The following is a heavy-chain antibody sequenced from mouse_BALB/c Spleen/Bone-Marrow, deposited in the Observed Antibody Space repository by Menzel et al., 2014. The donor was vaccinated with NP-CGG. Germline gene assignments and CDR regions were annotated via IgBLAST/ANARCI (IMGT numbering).Heavy chain of an antibody. CDR3: TRSEPFAY. CDR1: GYTFTSYY. Sequence: AQLVESGAELVKPGASVKLSCKASGYTFTSYYMYWVKQRPGQGLEWIGGINPSNGGTNFNEKFKSKATLTVDKSSSTAYMQLSSLTSEDSAVYYCTRSEPFAYWGQGTLVTVSA. V-gene: IGHV1S81*02. CDR2: INPSNGGT. J-gene: IGHJ3*01.